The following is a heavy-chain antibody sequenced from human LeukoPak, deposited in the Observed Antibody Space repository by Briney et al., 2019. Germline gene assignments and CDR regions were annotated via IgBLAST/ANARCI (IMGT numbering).Heavy chain of an antibody. CDR2: TYYSGST. D-gene: IGHD2-2*01. Sequence: SETLSLTCTVSGGSISSYYWSWIRQPPGKGLEWIGYTYYSGSTNYNPSLKSRVTISVDTSKNQFSLKLSSVTAADTAVYYCALGDCSSTSCYSFDPWGQGTLVTVSS. CDR3: ALGDCSSTSCYSFDP. CDR1: GGSISSYY. V-gene: IGHV4-59*01. J-gene: IGHJ5*02.